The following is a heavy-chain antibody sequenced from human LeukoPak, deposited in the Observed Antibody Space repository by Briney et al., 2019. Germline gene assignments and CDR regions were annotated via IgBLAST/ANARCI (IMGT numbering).Heavy chain of an antibody. V-gene: IGHV4-59*12. CDR2: INYSGSS. J-gene: IGHJ4*02. CDR1: GGSIRSYY. D-gene: IGHD2-21*01. CDR3: ARGGIGTSLDY. Sequence: PSETLSLTCTVSGGSIRSYYWSWIRQPPGKGLEWIGYINYSGSSKYNPSLKSRVTISVDTSKNQFSLKLSSVTAADTAVYYCARGGIGTSLDYWGQGTLVTVSS.